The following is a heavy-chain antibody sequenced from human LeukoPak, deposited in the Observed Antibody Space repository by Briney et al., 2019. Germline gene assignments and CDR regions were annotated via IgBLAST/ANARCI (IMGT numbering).Heavy chain of an antibody. CDR2: INHSGST. D-gene: IGHD3-3*01. Sequence: SETLSLTCAVYGGSFSGYYWSWIRQPPGKGLEWIGEINHSGSTNYNPSLKSRVTISVDTSKNQFSLKLSSVTAADTAVYYCARAFSVYRYDFWTRGAFDIWGQGTTVTVSS. V-gene: IGHV4-34*01. J-gene: IGHJ3*02. CDR3: ARAFSVYRYDFWTRGAFDI. CDR1: GGSFSGYY.